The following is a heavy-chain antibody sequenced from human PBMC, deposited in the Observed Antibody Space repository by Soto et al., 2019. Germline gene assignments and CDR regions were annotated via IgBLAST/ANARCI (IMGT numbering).Heavy chain of an antibody. D-gene: IGHD3-10*02. Sequence: PSETLSLTCTVSGCSISSGCYYWSWIRQHPGKGLEWIGYIYYSGSTNYNPSLKSRVTISVDTSKNQFSLKLSSVTAADTAVYYCARTLFGWGIWFDPWGQGTLVTVSS. CDR3: ARTLFGWGIWFDP. V-gene: IGHV4-61*01. J-gene: IGHJ5*02. CDR1: GCSISSGCYY. CDR2: IYYSGST.